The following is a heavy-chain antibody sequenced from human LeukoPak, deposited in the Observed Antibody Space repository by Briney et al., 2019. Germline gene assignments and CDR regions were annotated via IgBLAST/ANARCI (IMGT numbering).Heavy chain of an antibody. CDR1: GFTFSSYG. D-gene: IGHD3-22*01. V-gene: IGHV3-30*18. Sequence: GRSLRLSCAASGFTFSSYGMHWVRQAPGKGLEWVAVISYDGSNKYYADSVKGRFTISRDNSKNTLYLQMNSLRAEDTAVYYCAKDSGPARYYDSSGYYFHWGQGTLVTVSS. J-gene: IGHJ4*02. CDR2: ISYDGSNK. CDR3: AKDSGPARYYDSSGYYFH.